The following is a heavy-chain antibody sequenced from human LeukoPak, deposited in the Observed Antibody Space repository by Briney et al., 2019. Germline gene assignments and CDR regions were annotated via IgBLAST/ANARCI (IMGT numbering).Heavy chain of an antibody. J-gene: IGHJ5*02. D-gene: IGHD2-2*01. CDR2: MNPNSGNT. CDR1: GYTFTSYD. V-gene: IGHV1-8*01. Sequence: GAAVKDSFKSSGYTFTSYDINEVGQATGQGLEWMGWMNPNSGNTGYAQKFQGRVTMTRNTSISTAYMELSSLRSEDTAVYYCARPLPYYCSSTSCPGGWFDPWGQGTLVTVSS. CDR3: ARPLPYYCSSTSCPGGWFDP.